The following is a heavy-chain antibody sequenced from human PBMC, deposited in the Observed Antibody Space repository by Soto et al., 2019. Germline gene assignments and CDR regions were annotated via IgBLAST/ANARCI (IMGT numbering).Heavy chain of an antibody. V-gene: IGHV3-21*01. CDR2: ISSSSSYI. D-gene: IGHD2-2*01. Sequence: GVLRLSCAASGFTFSSYSMNWVRQAPGKGLEWVSSISSSSSYIYYADSVKGRFTISRDDAKNSLYLQMNSLRAEDTAVYYCARGLSAFGQLLPYYYYGMDVWGQGTTVTVSS. CDR1: GFTFSSYS. J-gene: IGHJ6*02. CDR3: ARGLSAFGQLLPYYYYGMDV.